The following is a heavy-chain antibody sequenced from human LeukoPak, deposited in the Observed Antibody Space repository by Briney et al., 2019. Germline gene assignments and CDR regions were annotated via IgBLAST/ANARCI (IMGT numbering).Heavy chain of an antibody. D-gene: IGHD5-12*01. J-gene: IGHJ6*03. CDR1: GFTFSSYW. Sequence: YPGGSLRPSCAASGFTFSSYWMSWVRQAPGKGLEWVANIKQDGSEKYYVDSVKGRFTISRDNAKNSLYLQMNSLKTEDTAVYYCTTTERGYSGYGPGTHYYYYYMDVWGKGTTVTVSS. CDR3: TTTERGYSGYGPGTHYYYYYMDV. V-gene: IGHV3-7*03. CDR2: IKQDGSEK.